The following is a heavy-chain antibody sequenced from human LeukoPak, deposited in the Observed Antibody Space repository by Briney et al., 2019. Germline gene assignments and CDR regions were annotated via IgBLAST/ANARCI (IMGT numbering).Heavy chain of an antibody. V-gene: IGHV3-30*04. CDR2: ISYDGSNK. D-gene: IGHD6-13*01. Sequence: GGSLRLSCAASGFTFSSYAMHWVRQAPGKGLEGVAVISYDGSNKYYADSVKGRFTISRDNSKNTLYLQMNSLTAEDTAVYYCARDTIIAAAGTISYYYYYMDVWGKGTTVTVSS. CDR3: ARDTIIAAAGTISYYYYYMDV. CDR1: GFTFSSYA. J-gene: IGHJ6*03.